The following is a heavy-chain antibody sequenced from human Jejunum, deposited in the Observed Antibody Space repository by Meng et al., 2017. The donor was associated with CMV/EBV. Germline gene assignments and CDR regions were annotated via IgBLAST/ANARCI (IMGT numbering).Heavy chain of an antibody. D-gene: IGHD2-2*01. CDR3: ARGSGSTSWGFDP. Sequence: ASGLTFSNYWMSWVRQAPGKGLEWVANIKEDGSEKYYVDSVKDRFTISRDNAKNSLYLQMNSLRAEDTAVYYCARGSGSTSWGFDPWGQGTLVTVSS. V-gene: IGHV3-7*01. CDR1: GLTFSNYW. J-gene: IGHJ5*02. CDR2: IKEDGSEK.